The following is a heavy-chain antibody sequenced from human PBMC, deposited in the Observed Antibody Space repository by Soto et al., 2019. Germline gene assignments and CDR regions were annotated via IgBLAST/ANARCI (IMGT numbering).Heavy chain of an antibody. CDR1: GGSISSSNL. J-gene: IGHJ4*02. CDR2: IYHGGST. Sequence: QVQLQESGPGLVKPSGTLSLTCAVSGGSISSSNLWTWVRQPPGKGLEWIGEIYHGGSTNYNPSLMSRVTISVDKSKNQFSLRLSSVPAADTAVYYCARSPRSIAAGGIDYWGQGILVTVSS. V-gene: IGHV4-4*02. CDR3: ARSPRSIAAGGIDY. D-gene: IGHD6-13*01.